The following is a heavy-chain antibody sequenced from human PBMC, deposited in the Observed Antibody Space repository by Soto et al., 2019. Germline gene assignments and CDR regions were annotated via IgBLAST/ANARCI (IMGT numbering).Heavy chain of an antibody. CDR3: ARVGWNSLTFFDY. V-gene: IGHV3-11*01. D-gene: IGHD3-9*01. CDR1: GFPFSVYY. Sequence: QVQLVESGGGLVKPGGSLRLSCAASGFPFSVYYMSWIRQAPGKGLEWLSYITDSGSTIYYADSVKGRFTIARDNAKNSLYLQMNSLRAEDTAVYYCARVGWNSLTFFDYWGQGTLVTVSS. CDR2: ITDSGSTI. J-gene: IGHJ4*02.